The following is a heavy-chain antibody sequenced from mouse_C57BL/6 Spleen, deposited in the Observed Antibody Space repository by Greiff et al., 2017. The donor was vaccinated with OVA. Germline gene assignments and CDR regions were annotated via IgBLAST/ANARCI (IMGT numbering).Heavy chain of an antibody. CDR1: GYSFTGYY. V-gene: IGHV1-42*01. CDR3: ARDYGSSLYYYAMDY. CDR2: INPSTGGT. J-gene: IGHJ4*01. D-gene: IGHD1-1*01. Sequence: VQLKESGPELVKPGASVKISCKASGYSFTGYYMNWVKQSPEKSLEWIGEINPSTGGTTYNQKFKAKATLTVDKSSSTAYMQLKSLTSEDSAVYYCARDYGSSLYYYAMDYWGQGTSVTVSS.